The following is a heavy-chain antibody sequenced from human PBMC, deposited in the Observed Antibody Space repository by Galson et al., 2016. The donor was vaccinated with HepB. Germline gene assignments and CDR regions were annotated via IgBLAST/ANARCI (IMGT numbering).Heavy chain of an antibody. V-gene: IGHV3-74*03. Sequence: SLRLPCAAPGFHVSSLWMHRVRQAPGKGLVWISRRNRDGGVRTYEESVTGRSAISRDHAKNTPYLQMNDLRADDTAVYYCATDLLTPQRRSWAFDIWGQGTMVTVSS. J-gene: IGHJ3*02. CDR2: RNRDGGVR. CDR1: GFHVSSLW. D-gene: IGHD1-1*01. CDR3: ATDLLTPQRRSWAFDI.